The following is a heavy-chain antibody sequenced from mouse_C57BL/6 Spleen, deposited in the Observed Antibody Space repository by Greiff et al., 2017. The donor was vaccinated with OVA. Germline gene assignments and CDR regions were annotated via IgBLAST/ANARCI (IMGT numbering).Heavy chain of an antibody. CDR2: ISGGGGNP. J-gene: IGHJ4*01. D-gene: IGHD3-2*02. CDR1: GFTFSSYT. V-gene: IGHV5-9*01. CDR3: ARQGLRLQAMDY. Sequence: EVKVVESGGGLVKPGGSLKLSCAASGFTFSSYTMSWVRQTPEKRLEWVATISGGGGNPYYPDSVKGRFTISRDNAKNTLYLQMRSLGSEDTALYYCARQGLRLQAMDYWGQGTSVTVSS.